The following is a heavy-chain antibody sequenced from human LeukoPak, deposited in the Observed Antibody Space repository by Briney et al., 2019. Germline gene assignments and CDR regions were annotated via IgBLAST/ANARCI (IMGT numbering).Heavy chain of an antibody. Sequence: VGFLRLSCSVSGLTFSSYSMNWVRQAPGKGLQWVSSISGGGSYIFYADSVEGRFGVSRDNAKNSVFLQMNSLRAEDTAVYYCARGLGDYDAFDVWGHGTRVTVAS. V-gene: IGHV3-21*01. CDR2: ISGGGSYI. CDR1: GLTFSSYS. CDR3: ARGLGDYDAFDV. D-gene: IGHD4-17*01. J-gene: IGHJ3*01.